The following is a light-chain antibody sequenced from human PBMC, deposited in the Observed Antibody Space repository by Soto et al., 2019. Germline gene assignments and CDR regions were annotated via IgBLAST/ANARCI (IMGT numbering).Light chain of an antibody. V-gene: IGKV1-39*01. CDR3: QQGYSSPHA. CDR1: QSVRTY. CDR2: GSS. Sequence: DIQMTQSPSSLSTSVGDRVTITCRASQSVRTYLNWDQQKPGKPPKLLISGSSRLQGGVPSRFSGSGSGTDFTLIISSLQPEDVATYYCQQGYSSPHAFGQGTKVDIK. J-gene: IGKJ2*01.